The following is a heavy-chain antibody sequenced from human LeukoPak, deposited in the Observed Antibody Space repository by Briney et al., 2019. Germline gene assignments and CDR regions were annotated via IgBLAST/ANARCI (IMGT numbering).Heavy chain of an antibody. CDR2: IHNSGST. CDR1: GYSISSSYY. J-gene: IGHJ3*02. V-gene: IGHV4-38-2*02. D-gene: IGHD3-10*01. CDR3: ARGSYYYGSGSYYNRGDAFDI. Sequence: SETLSLTCTVSGYSISSSYYWGWIRQPPGKGLKWIGGIHNSGSTYYNPSLKSRVTISVDTSKNQFSLKLSSVTAADTAVYYCARGSYYYGSGSYYNRGDAFDIWGQGTMVTVSS.